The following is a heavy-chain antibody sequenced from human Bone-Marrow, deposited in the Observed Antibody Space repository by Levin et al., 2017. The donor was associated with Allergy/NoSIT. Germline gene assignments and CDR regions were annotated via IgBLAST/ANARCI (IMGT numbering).Heavy chain of an antibody. J-gene: IGHJ4*02. CDR1: GGSITSYY. V-gene: IGHV4-59*01. CDR3: ARIITYGSGTSAYGVDY. Sequence: PSETLSLTCTVSGGSITSYYWSRIRQPPGKGLEWIGYIYYSGSTNYNPSLKSRFTISIDTSKNQFSLKVNSVTAADTAVYYCARIITYGSGTSAYGVDYWGQGTLVTVSS. CDR2: IYYSGST. D-gene: IGHD3-10*01.